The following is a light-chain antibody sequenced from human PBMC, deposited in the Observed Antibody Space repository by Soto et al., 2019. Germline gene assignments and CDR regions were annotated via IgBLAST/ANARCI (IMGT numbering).Light chain of an antibody. V-gene: IGKV2-24*01. Sequence: DIVMTQSPLSSAVTLGQPASISCRSNQSLVYTDGNTHLSWFQQRPGQPPRLLIYKISSRFSGVPDRFSGSGAGTDFTLTISRVEAEDVGTYYCMQATQNPHTFGQGTKLEIK. CDR2: KIS. CDR3: MQATQNPHT. J-gene: IGKJ2*01. CDR1: QSLVYTDGNTH.